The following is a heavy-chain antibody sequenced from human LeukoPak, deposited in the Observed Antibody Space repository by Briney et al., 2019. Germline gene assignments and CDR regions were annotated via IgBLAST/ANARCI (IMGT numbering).Heavy chain of an antibody. CDR2: ISFDGSNQ. CDR1: GFTFNNYG. V-gene: IGHV3-30*18. Sequence: GGSLRLSCAASGFTFNNYGMHWVRQAPGKGLEWVTVISFDGSNQYYIDSVKGRFTISRDNSQNTLYLQMNSLRAEDTAVYYCAKDRGTSSSAYGMDVWGQGTTVTVSS. J-gene: IGHJ6*02. D-gene: IGHD6-6*01. CDR3: AKDRGTSSSAYGMDV.